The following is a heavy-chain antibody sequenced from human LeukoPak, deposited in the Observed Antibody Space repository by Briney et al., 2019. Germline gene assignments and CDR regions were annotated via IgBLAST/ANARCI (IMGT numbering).Heavy chain of an antibody. Sequence: GESLKISCKGSGYSFTSYWIGWVRQVPGKGLEWMGIIYPGDSDTRYSPSFQGQVTISADKSISTAYLQWSSLKASDTAMYYCARRVYSATLVSPFDYWGQGTLVTVSS. CDR3: ARRVYSATLVSPFDY. D-gene: IGHD5-18*01. CDR1: GYSFTSYW. CDR2: IYPGDSDT. J-gene: IGHJ4*02. V-gene: IGHV5-51*01.